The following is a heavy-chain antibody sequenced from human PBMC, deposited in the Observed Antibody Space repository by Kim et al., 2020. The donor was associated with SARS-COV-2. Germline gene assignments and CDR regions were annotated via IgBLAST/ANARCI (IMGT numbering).Heavy chain of an antibody. CDR2: ISAYNGNT. D-gene: IGHD2-21*02. Sequence: ASVKVSCKASGYTFTSYGISWVRQAPGQGLEWMGWISAYNGNTNYAQKLQGRVTMTTDTSTSTAYMELRSLRSDDTAVYYCARGGYSIVVVTATPFDYWGQGTLVTVSS. CDR3: ARGGYSIVVVTATPFDY. J-gene: IGHJ4*02. V-gene: IGHV1-18*04. CDR1: GYTFTSYG.